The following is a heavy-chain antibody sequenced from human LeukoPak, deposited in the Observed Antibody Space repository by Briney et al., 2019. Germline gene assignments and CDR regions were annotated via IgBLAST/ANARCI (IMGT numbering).Heavy chain of an antibody. CDR3: ARRGPDSSGLRMDV. V-gene: IGHV3-53*01. Sequence: GGSLRLSCAASGLTVSSNYMNWVRQAPGKGLEWVSVVDYSGNTYYADSVKGRFTISRHNSNNTLSLQMHSLTAEDTAVYYCARRGPDSSGLRMDVWGKGTTVTVSS. CDR2: VDYSGNT. D-gene: IGHD5-18*01. J-gene: IGHJ6*04. CDR1: GLTVSSNY.